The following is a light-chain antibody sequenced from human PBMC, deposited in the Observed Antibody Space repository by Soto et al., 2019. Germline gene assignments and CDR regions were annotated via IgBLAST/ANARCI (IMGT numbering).Light chain of an antibody. CDR3: QRSYSIPLT. J-gene: IGKJ1*01. CDR1: QSISGF. CDR2: TAY. V-gene: IGKV1-39*01. Sequence: DIQMTQSPRSLSASVGDRVTITCRASQSISGFLRWHQQKPGKAPKLLIHTAYRLRGVVPSRCSGCGSGTDFSLTISRLQPEDCVSYIWQRSYSIPLTFGPGTKVEIK.